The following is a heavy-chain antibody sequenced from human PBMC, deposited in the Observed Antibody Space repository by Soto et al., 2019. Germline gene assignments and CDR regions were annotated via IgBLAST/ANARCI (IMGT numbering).Heavy chain of an antibody. D-gene: IGHD4-17*01. Sequence: SETLSLTCDVSNDSISSGNWWHWVRQPPGKGLEWIGEIYHSGSTNYNPFLKSRVTISVDKSKNQFSLNLISVTAADTAVYYCARDPSLRSDYSYFDYWGPGALVTVSS. CDR2: IYHSGST. CDR1: NDSISSGNW. J-gene: IGHJ4*02. CDR3: ARDPSLRSDYSYFDY. V-gene: IGHV4-4*02.